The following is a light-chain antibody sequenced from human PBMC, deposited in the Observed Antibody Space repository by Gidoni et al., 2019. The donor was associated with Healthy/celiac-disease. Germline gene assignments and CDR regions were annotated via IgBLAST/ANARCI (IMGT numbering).Light chain of an antibody. J-gene: IGLJ2*01. V-gene: IGLV1-44*01. CDR3: AAWDDSLNGPV. CDR1: SANIGSNT. Sequence: QSVLTQPPAASGPPGQRVTTSCSGSSANIGSNTVNWYQQLPGTAPKHLIYSNIQRPSGVPDRCSGSKSGTSASLAISALQSEDEADYYCAAWDDSLNGPVFGGGTKLTVL. CDR2: SNI.